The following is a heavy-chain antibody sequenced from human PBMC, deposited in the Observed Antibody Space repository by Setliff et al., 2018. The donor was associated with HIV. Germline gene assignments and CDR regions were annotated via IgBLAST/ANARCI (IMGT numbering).Heavy chain of an antibody. D-gene: IGHD6-13*01. V-gene: IGHV4-59*01. Sequence: PSETLSLTCTVSGGSISSYYWSWIRQPPGKGLEWIGYIYYSGSTNYNPSLKSRVTISVDTSKNQFSLKLSSVTAADTAVNYCARVARLLAGYSDRWDYYYMCVWGKGTTGTVSS. CDR2: IYYSGST. J-gene: IGHJ6*03. CDR1: GGSISSYY. CDR3: ARVARLLAGYSDRWDYYYMCV.